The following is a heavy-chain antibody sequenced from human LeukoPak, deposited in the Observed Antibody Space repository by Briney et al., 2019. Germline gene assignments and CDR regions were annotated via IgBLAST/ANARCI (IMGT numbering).Heavy chain of an antibody. Sequence: KPGGSLRLSCAASGFTFSRYSMNWVRQAPGKGLEWVSSISSSSSFIYYADSVKGRFTISRDNAKNSLYLQMNSLRAEDTAVYYRARDLPLGSCSTISCPHLDYWGQGTLVTVSS. V-gene: IGHV3-21*01. CDR2: ISSSSSFI. J-gene: IGHJ4*02. D-gene: IGHD2-2*01. CDR3: ARDLPLGSCSTISCPHLDY. CDR1: GFTFSRYS.